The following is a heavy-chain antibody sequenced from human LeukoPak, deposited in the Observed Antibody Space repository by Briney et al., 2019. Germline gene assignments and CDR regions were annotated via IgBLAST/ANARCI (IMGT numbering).Heavy chain of an antibody. CDR3: AKDYSSGGPYFDY. J-gene: IGHJ4*02. CDR2: IWYDGSNK. CDR1: GFTFSSYG. D-gene: IGHD6-19*01. V-gene: IGHV3-33*06. Sequence: GRSQRLSCAASGFTFSSYGMHWVRQAPGEGLEWVAVIWYDGSNKYYADSVKGRFTISRDNSKNTLYLQMNSLRAEDTAVYYCAKDYSSGGPYFDYWGQGTLVTVSS.